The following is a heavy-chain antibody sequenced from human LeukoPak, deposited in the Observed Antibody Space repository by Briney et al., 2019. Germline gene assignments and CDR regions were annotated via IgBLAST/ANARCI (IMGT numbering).Heavy chain of an antibody. J-gene: IGHJ4*02. CDR2: IYPGDSDT. D-gene: IGHD3-10*01. CDR3: AMNFASGSYGPFDY. CDR1: GYSFTNYW. V-gene: IGHV5-51*01. Sequence: GEPLKISCKGSGYSFTNYWIGWVRQMPGKRLEWMGIIYPGDSDTRYSPSFQGQVTISADKSITTAYLQWSSLKASDTAMYYCAMNFASGSYGPFDYWGQGTLVTVPS.